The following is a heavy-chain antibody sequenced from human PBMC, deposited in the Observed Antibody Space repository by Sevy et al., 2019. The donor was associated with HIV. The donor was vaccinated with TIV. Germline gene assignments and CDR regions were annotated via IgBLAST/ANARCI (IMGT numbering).Heavy chain of an antibody. D-gene: IGHD3-3*01. J-gene: IGHJ5*02. V-gene: IGHV4-31*03. CDR1: GGSISSGGYY. CDR3: ARVNPARDYDFWSGYPNWFDP. CDR2: IYNSGST. Sequence: SETRSLTCTVSGGSISSGGYYWSWIRQHPGKGLEWIGYIYNSGSTYYNPSLKSRVTISVDTSKNQFSLKLSSVTAADTAVYYCARVNPARDYDFWSGYPNWFDPWGQGTLVTVSS.